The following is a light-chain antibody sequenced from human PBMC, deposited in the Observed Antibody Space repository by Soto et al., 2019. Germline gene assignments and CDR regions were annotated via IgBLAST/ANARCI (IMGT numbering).Light chain of an antibody. V-gene: IGLV1-40*01. CDR2: GNS. J-gene: IGLJ1*01. CDR3: QSYDISLSGFHV. Sequence: QSALKQPPSVSGATGQRVTISCTGSISNIGAGYDVHWYQQLPGTVPKVLIYGNSDRPSGVPDRFSGSKSGTSASLAITGLQAEDEADYYCQSYDISLSGFHVFGTGTKATVL. CDR1: ISNIGAGYD.